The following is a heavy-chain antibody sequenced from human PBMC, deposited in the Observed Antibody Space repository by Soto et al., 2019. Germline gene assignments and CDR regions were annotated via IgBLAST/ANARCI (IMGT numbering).Heavy chain of an antibody. D-gene: IGHD4-17*01. CDR1: GGSFSGYY. J-gene: IGHJ4*02. V-gene: IGHV4-34*01. Sequence: PSLTCAVYGGSFSGYYWSWIRQPPGKGLEWIGEINHSGSTNYNPSLKSRVTISVDTSKNQFSLNLSSVTAADTAVYYCARRTNDYGGNSFDSWGQGTLVTVSS. CDR3: ARRTNDYGGNSFDS. CDR2: INHSGST.